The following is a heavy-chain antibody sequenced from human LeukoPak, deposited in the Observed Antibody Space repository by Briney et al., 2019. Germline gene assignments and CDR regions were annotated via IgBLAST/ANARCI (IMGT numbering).Heavy chain of an antibody. Sequence: ASVKVSCKASGYTFTGYYMHRGRQAPGQGLEWMGWINPNSGGTNYAQKFQGRVTMTRDTSISTAYMELSRLRSDDTAVYYCARDPMDCSSTSCYLDWFDPWGQGTLVTVSS. CDR1: GYTFTGYY. D-gene: IGHD2-2*01. J-gene: IGHJ5*02. V-gene: IGHV1-2*02. CDR2: INPNSGGT. CDR3: ARDPMDCSSTSCYLDWFDP.